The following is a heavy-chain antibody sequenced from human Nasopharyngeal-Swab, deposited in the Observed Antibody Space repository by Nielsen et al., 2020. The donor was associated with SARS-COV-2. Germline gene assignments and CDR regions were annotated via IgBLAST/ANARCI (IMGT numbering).Heavy chain of an antibody. J-gene: IGHJ4*02. D-gene: IGHD7-27*01. Sequence: GESPKISCAGSGFTFSSSWLHWVRQAPGEGLVWVARLNGDATTVDYADSVQGRFTISRDNAKNTLYLQMNGLRDEDTAIYYCVSAGEYRFDYWGQGTLVTVSS. CDR2: LNGDATTV. CDR3: VSAGEYRFDY. V-gene: IGHV3-74*01. CDR1: GFTFSSSW.